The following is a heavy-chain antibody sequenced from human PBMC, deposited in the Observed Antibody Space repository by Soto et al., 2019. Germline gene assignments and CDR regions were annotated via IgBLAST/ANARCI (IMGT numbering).Heavy chain of an antibody. V-gene: IGHV1-2*02. J-gene: IGHJ4*02. Sequence: QVHLVQSGAEVKKPGASVKVSCKASGYTFSGYYMHWVRQAPGQGLEWMGWINSDSGDTRYAQKFKGRVTMARDTSISTDYMELSRLRSDDPDVYDWARNKDFDYWGRGTLVTFSS. CDR2: INSDSGDT. CDR1: GYTFSGYY. CDR3: ARNKDFDY.